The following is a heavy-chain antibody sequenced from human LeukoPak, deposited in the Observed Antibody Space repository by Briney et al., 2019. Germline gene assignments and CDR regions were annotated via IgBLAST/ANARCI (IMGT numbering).Heavy chain of an antibody. Sequence: SETLSLTCTVSGGSISPSYWSWLRQPPGKGLEWIGYIYYSGSTNYNPSLKSRVTISVDTSKNQFSLKLSSVTAADTAVYYRARGSVPLWSKWGQGNLVTVSS. D-gene: IGHD3-10*01. CDR2: IYYSGST. CDR1: GGSISPSY. V-gene: IGHV4-59*01. J-gene: IGHJ4*02. CDR3: ARGSVPLWSK.